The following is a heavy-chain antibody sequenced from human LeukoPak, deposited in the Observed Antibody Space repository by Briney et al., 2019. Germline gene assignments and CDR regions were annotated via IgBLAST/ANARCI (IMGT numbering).Heavy chain of an antibody. D-gene: IGHD3-3*01. CDR1: GGTFSSYA. CDR2: IIPIFGTA. CDR3: ARGYDFWSGYYTPMDV. V-gene: IGHV1-69*13. Sequence: GASVKVSCKAAGGTFSSYAISWVRQAPGQGLEWMGGIIPIFGTANYAQKFQGRVTITADEFTSTAYMELSSLRSEDTAVYYCARGYDFWSGYYTPMDVWGKGTTVTVSS. J-gene: IGHJ6*04.